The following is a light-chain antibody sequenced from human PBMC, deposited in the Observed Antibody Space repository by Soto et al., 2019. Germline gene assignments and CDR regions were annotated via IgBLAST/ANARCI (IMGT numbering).Light chain of an antibody. Sequence: EIVKTQSPVTLSVSPGERATLSCRASQSVSSSYLAWYQQKPGQAPRLLIYGASSRATGIPDRFSGSGSGTDFTLTISRLEPEDFAVYYCHQYGSSPWTFGQGTKVDIK. CDR1: QSVSSSY. CDR2: GAS. V-gene: IGKV3-20*01. CDR3: HQYGSSPWT. J-gene: IGKJ1*01.